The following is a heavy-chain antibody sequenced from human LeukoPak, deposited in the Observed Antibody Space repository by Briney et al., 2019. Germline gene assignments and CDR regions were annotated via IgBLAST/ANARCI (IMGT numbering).Heavy chain of an antibody. CDR1: GYTLTSYD. Sequence: GASVKVSCKASGYTLTSYDINWVRQATGQGLEGMGWMNPNSSNTGYAQKFQGRVTMTRNTPISTAYMELSSLRSEDTAVYYCARGPAPHYGSGSSWFDPWGQGTLVTVSS. D-gene: IGHD3-10*01. V-gene: IGHV1-8*01. CDR3: ARGPAPHYGSGSSWFDP. J-gene: IGHJ5*02. CDR2: MNPNSSNT.